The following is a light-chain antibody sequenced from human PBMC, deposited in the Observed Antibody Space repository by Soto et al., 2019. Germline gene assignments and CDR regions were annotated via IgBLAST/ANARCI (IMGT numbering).Light chain of an antibody. J-gene: IGKJ5*01. V-gene: IGKV1-33*01. CDR3: QQYSHLIT. CDR1: QDISNY. Sequence: DIRMNQSPSSVCASXGDRVTINCQASQDISNYLNWYQQKIGXATKLXIYDASNLETGVTSRFSGSGCGKDFIFTISILQPEDIATYECQQYSHLITFGQGTRLEIK. CDR2: DAS.